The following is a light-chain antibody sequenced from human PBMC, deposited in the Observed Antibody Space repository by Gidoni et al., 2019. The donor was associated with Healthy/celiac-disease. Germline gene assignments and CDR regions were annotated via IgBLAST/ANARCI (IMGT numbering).Light chain of an antibody. J-gene: IGKJ4*01. CDR1: QSISSY. Sequence: DIQMTQSASSLSASVGDRVTITCRASQSISSYLNWYQQKPGKAPKLLIYAASSLQSGVPSRFSGSGSGTEFTLTISSLQHEDFATYYCQQSYSTPPLTFGGGTKVEIK. V-gene: IGKV1-39*01. CDR3: QQSYSTPPLT. CDR2: AAS.